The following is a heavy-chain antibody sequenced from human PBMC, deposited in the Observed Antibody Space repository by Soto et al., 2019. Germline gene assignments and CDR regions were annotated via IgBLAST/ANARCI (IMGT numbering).Heavy chain of an antibody. CDR1: VCSISSGYY. J-gene: IGHJ4*02. CDR2: IYHSGST. D-gene: IGHD1-26*01. V-gene: IGHV4-38-2*02. Sequence: SETLSLTCAFSVCSISSGYYWGWIRQPPGKGLEWIGSIYHSGSTYYNPSLKSRVTISVDTSKNQFSLKLSSVTAADTAVYYCARDKVGATAVWGQGTLGNVSS. CDR3: ARDKVGATAV.